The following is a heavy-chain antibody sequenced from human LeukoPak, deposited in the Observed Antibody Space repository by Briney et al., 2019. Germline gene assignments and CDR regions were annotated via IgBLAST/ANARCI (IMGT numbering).Heavy chain of an antibody. CDR3: ARGSNRVDTAMVLDY. V-gene: IGHV4-34*01. CDR1: GGSFSGYY. D-gene: IGHD5-18*01. CDR2: IYHSGST. J-gene: IGHJ4*02. Sequence: SETLSLTCAVYGGSFSGYYWSWIRQPPGKGLEWIGCIYHSGSTYYNPSLKSRVTISVDRSKNQFSLKLSSVTAADTAVYYCARGSNRVDTAMVLDYWGQGTLVTVSS.